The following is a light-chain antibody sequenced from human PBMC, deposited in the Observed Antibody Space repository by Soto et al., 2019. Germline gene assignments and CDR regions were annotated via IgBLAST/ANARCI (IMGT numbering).Light chain of an antibody. V-gene: IGKV1-5*03. CDR1: QSILSY. J-gene: IGKJ2*01. CDR2: MAS. CDR3: QHYSTYPYT. Sequence: DIQMTQSPSTLSASVGDRVTITCRASQSILSYLAWYQQKPGKAPKLLIYMASNLESAVPSRFSGSGFGTEFTLTISSLQPDDFAPYYCQHYSTYPYTFGQGSKLEIK.